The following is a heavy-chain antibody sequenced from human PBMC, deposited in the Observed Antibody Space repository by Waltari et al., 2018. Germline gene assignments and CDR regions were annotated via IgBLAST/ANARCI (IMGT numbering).Heavy chain of an antibody. CDR1: GGSFSGYS. V-gene: IGHV4-34*01. CDR2: INHSGST. D-gene: IGHD5-18*01. J-gene: IGHJ4*02. CDR3: ARGGRIQLWAFFDY. Sequence: QVQLQQWGAGLLKPSAPLSPTCAVYGGSFSGYSWSWIRQPPGKGLEGIGEINHSGSTNYNPSLKSRVTISVDTSKNQFSLKLSSVTAADTAVYYCARGGRIQLWAFFDYWGQGTLVTVSS.